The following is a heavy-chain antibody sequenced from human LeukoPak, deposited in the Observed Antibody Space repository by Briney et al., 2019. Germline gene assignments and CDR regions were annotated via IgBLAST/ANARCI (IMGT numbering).Heavy chain of an antibody. CDR3: ARRGGSGWYNWYFDL. CDR1: GGSISSYY. V-gene: IGHV4-59*08. CDR2: IYYSGST. Sequence: PSETLSLTCTVSGGSISSYYWNWIRQPPGKGLGWIGYIYYSGSTNYNPSLKSRVTISIDTSKNQFSLKLSSVTAADSAVYYCARRGGSGWYNWYFDLWGRGTLVTVSS. J-gene: IGHJ2*01. D-gene: IGHD6-19*01.